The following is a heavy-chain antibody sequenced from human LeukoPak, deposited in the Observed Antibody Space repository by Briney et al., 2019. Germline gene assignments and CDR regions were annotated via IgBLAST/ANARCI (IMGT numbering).Heavy chain of an antibody. D-gene: IGHD4-17*01. CDR1: GFTFRSYS. CDR3: ARSTVTTANLFDP. J-gene: IGHJ5*02. V-gene: IGHV3-30*04. Sequence: PGGSLRLSSAASGFTFRSYSMHWVRQAPGKGLEWVAVISYDGSKKFYAESVRGRFTISRDNSNNTLYLQMNSLRRGDSAVYHCARSTVTTANLFDPWGQGTLVTVSS. CDR2: ISYDGSKK.